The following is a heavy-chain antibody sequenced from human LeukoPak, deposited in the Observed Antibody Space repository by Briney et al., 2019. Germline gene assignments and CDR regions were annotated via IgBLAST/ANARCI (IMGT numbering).Heavy chain of an antibody. CDR1: GFTFSSYS. CDR2: RSSSGTT. J-gene: IGHJ4*02. D-gene: IGHD3-16*01. V-gene: IGHV3-48*02. Sequence: PWGSLRLSCAASGFTFSSYSMSWVRQAPWKGLELVSYRSSSGTTYYAESVKGRFTISRDNAKNSLYLQMSSLRDEDTSVYFCARDYASGSYPIGYWGQGTLVTVSS. CDR3: ARDYASGSYPIGY.